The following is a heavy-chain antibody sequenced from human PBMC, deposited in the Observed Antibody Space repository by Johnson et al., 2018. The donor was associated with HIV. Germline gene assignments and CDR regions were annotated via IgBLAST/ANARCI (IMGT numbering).Heavy chain of an antibody. V-gene: IGHV3-43*01. CDR1: GFTFDDYT. J-gene: IGHJ3*02. D-gene: IGHD3-16*02. CDR3: AKGIMITFGGVILKPHAFDI. CDR2: ISWDGGST. Sequence: QLVESGGVVVQPGGSLRLSCAASGFTFDDYTMHWVRQAPGKGLEWVSLISWDGGSTYYADSVKGRFTISRDNSKNSLYLQMNSLKTEDTALYYCAKGIMITFGGVILKPHAFDIWGQGTMVTVSS.